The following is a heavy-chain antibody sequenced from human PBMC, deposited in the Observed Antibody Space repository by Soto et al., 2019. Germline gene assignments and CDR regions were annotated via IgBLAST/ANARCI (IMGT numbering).Heavy chain of an antibody. CDR3: ARGVVVTATHYGMDV. Sequence: QVQLVQSGAEVKKPGSSVKVSCKASGGTFSSYAISWVRQAPGQGLEWMGGILPIFGTANYAQKFQGRVTMTADEATSTAYMELGSLRSEDTAVYYCARGVVVTATHYGMDVWGQGTTVTVSS. D-gene: IGHD2-21*02. CDR2: ILPIFGTA. V-gene: IGHV1-69*12. CDR1: GGTFSSYA. J-gene: IGHJ6*02.